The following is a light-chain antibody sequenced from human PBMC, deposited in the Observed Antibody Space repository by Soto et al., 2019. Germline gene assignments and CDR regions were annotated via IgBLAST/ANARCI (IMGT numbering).Light chain of an antibody. J-gene: IGLJ3*02. V-gene: IGLV1-44*01. CDR2: NNN. CDR3: AAWDDSLNGPGV. CDR1: SSNIGSNT. Sequence: QSVLTQPPSASGTPGQRVTISRSGSSSNIGSNTVNWYQQLPGTAPKLLIYNNNQRPSGVPDRFSGSKSGTSASLAISGLQSEDEADYYCAAWDDSLNGPGVFGGGTKLTVL.